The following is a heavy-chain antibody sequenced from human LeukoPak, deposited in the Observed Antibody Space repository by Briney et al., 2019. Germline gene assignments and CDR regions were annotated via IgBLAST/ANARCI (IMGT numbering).Heavy chain of an antibody. J-gene: IGHJ4*02. CDR1: GFTFSDYW. Sequence: GGSLRLSCAASGFTFSDYWMSWVRQAPGEGLEWVANIKQDGSAKNYVDSVKGRFTISRDNAKKSLYLQMNSLRAEDTAVYYCAPPPIAATGNWGQGTLVSVSS. D-gene: IGHD6-13*01. CDR3: APPPIAATGN. V-gene: IGHV3-7*01. CDR2: IKQDGSAK.